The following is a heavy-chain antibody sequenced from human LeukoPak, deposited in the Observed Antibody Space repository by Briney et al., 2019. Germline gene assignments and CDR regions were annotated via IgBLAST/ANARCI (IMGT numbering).Heavy chain of an antibody. J-gene: IGHJ4*02. CDR3: ARGPGGNYDSSGYYYDY. D-gene: IGHD3-22*01. Sequence: SVKVSCKASGGTFSSYPISWVRQAPGQGLEWMGGIIPIFGTANYAQKFQGRVTITTDESTSTAYMELSSLRSEDTAVYYCARGPGGNYDSSGYYYDYWGQGTLVTVSS. CDR1: GGTFSSYP. CDR2: IIPIFGTA. V-gene: IGHV1-69*05.